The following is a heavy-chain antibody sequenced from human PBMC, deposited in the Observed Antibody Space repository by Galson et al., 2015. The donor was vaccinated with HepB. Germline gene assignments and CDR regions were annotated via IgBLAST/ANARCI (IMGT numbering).Heavy chain of an antibody. D-gene: IGHD3-22*01. CDR3: ARVIGDFHAFDI. CDR2: INPDSGGT. V-gene: IGHV1-2*02. J-gene: IGHJ3*02. Sequence: MGWINPDSGGTTYAQKFQGGVTMSRDTSITTAYMELSRLTSDDTAVYYCARVIGDFHAFDIWGQGTMVTVSA.